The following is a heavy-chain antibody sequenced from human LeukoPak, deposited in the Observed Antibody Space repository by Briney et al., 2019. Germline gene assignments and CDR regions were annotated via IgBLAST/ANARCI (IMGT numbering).Heavy chain of an antibody. J-gene: IGHJ4*02. CDR3: ASSRSGSYSDY. CDR1: GYSFTNYW. Sequence: GESLKISCKGSGYSFTNYWIGWERQMPGKGLEWMGIVYPDDSDTRYSPSFQGQVTISADKSISTAYLQWSSLKASDTAMFYCASSRSGSYSDYWGQGTLVTVSS. CDR2: VYPDDSDT. D-gene: IGHD1-26*01. V-gene: IGHV5-51*01.